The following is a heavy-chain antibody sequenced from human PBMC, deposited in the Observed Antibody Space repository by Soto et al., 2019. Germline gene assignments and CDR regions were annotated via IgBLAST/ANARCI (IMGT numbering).Heavy chain of an antibody. CDR2: IDARSTII. V-gene: IGHV3-48*02. CDR1: GFTFSSYS. J-gene: IGHJ5*02. Sequence: GGSLRLSCAVSGFTFSSYSMNWVRQAPGKGLEWVSYIDARSTIIYYADSVKGRFTISRDNAKNSLNLQMNSLRDEDTAVYYCARDLPIQGGGFDRWGQGSLVTVSS. CDR3: ARDLPIQGGGFDR.